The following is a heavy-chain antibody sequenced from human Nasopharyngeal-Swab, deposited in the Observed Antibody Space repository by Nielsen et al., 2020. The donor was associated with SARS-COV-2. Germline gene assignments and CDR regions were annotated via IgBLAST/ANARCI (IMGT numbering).Heavy chain of an antibody. CDR2: IYYSGST. Sequence: SETLSLTCTVSGGSISSGDYYWSWIRQPPGKGLEWIGYIYYSGSTYYNPSLKSRVTISVDTSKNQFSLKLSSVTAADTAVYYCARAPILRYFDWLFNYYGMGVWGQGTTVTVSS. V-gene: IGHV4-30-4*01. J-gene: IGHJ6*02. D-gene: IGHD3-9*01. CDR3: ARAPILRYFDWLFNYYGMGV. CDR1: GGSISSGDYY.